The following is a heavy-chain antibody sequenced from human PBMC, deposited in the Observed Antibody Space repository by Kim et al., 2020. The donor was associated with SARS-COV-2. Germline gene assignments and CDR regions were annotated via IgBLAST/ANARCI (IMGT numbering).Heavy chain of an antibody. V-gene: IGHV4-39*07. D-gene: IGHD6-19*01. CDR3: ARHRGYSSGGEVAFYY. CDR2: AYYIGNT. Sequence: SETLSLTCTVSGGSLSSSSYYWGWIRQPPGKGLEWIGSAYYIGNTYYNPSLKSRVTISVDTSKNQFSLKLGSVTAADTAVYYCARHRGYSSGGEVAFYY. CDR1: GGSLSSSSYY. J-gene: IGHJ6*01.